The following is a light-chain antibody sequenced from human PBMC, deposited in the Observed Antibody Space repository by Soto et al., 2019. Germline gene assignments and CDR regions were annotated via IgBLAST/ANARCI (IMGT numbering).Light chain of an antibody. V-gene: IGKV2-28*01. Sequence: DIVMTQSPLSLPVTPGEPASISCRSSQSLLHLNGNNYLDRYLQKPGQSQQLLIYLGSNRAYGVPDRLGGSGSGTDFTLKISRVEAEDVWIYYGMKTVQSSVTFGQGTRLEIK. CDR1: QSLLHLNGNNY. CDR2: LGS. J-gene: IGKJ5*01. CDR3: MKTVQSSVT.